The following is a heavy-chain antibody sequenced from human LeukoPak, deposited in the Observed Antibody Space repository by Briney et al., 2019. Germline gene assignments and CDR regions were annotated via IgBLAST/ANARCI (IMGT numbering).Heavy chain of an antibody. J-gene: IGHJ4*02. Sequence: ASVKVSCTASGGTFSNYAISWVRQAPGQGLEWMGGIVPIFGTANYAQKFQGRVTITADESTSTAYMELSSLRSEDTAVYYCARAPKLNYYEGFDYWGQGTLVTVSS. V-gene: IGHV1-69*13. CDR3: ARAPKLNYYEGFDY. CDR2: IVPIFGTA. D-gene: IGHD3-22*01. CDR1: GGTFSNYA.